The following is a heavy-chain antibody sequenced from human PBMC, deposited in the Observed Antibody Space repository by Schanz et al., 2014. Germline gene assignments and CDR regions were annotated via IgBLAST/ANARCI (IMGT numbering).Heavy chain of an antibody. V-gene: IGHV3-23*01. CDR3: ARDEGRDGYNLAFDV. CDR2: IYMNSGST. D-gene: IGHD5-12*01. J-gene: IGHJ3*01. Sequence: EVQLLESGGGLVQPGGSLRLSCAASGFSFRKSAMSWVRQAPGKGLEWVSSIYMNSGSTRYADSVKGRFFISRDNSKNALFLHMNSLRAEDTATYFCARDEGRDGYNLAFDVWGQGTLVTVSS. CDR1: GFSFRKSA.